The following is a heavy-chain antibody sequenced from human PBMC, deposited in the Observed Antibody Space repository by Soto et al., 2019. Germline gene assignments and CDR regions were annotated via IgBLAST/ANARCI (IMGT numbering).Heavy chain of an antibody. D-gene: IGHD1-20*01. J-gene: IGHJ4*02. V-gene: IGHV3-48*02. CDR2: ISSTSNAI. Sequence: EVQLVESGGGLVQRGGSLRLSCAASGFTFRSYGMNWVRQAPGKGLEWVSYISSTSNAIHYADSVKGRFTFSRDNAKNSLYLQMHSLRDEDTAVYYCARARYDTSPDYWGQGTLVTFSS. CDR1: GFTFRSYG. CDR3: ARARYDTSPDY.